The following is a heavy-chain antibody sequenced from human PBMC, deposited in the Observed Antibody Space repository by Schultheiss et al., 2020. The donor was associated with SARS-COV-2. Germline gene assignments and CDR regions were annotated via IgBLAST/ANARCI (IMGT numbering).Heavy chain of an antibody. CDR3: ARAFGGYDDY. CDR2: INSDGSST. J-gene: IGHJ4*02. CDR1: GFTFSSYS. Sequence: GESLKISCAASGFTFSSYSMNWVRQAPGKGLEWVSRINSDGSSTSYADSVKGRFTISRDNAKNTLYLQMNSLRAEDTAVYYCARAFGGYDDYWGQGTLVPVSS. V-gene: IGHV3-74*01. D-gene: IGHD5-12*01.